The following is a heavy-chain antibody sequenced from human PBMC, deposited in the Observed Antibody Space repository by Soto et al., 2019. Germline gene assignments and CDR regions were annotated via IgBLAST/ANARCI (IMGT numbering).Heavy chain of an antibody. D-gene: IGHD2-21*02. CDR2: ISGSGDKT. CDR3: AKHGTDITLDV. V-gene: IGHV3-23*01. Sequence: GGAPRLSCAGPRFTLRKYCMNWVPQAPGKGLEWVSTISGSGDKTYYADSVKGRFTISRDNSKNTLYLQMNSLRAEDTAVYYCAKHGTDITLDVWGQGTTVTVSS. CDR1: RFTLRKYC. J-gene: IGHJ6*02.